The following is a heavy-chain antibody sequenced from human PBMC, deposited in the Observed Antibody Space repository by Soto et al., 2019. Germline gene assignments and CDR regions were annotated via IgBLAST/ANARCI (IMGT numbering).Heavy chain of an antibody. V-gene: IGHV1-69*02. D-gene: IGHD3-22*01. Sequence: QVQLVQSGAEVKKPGSSVKVSCKASGGTFSSYTISWVRQAPGQGLEWMGRIIPILGIANYAQKFQGRVTITADKSTSTAYMELSSLRSEDTAVYYCAIGPSLANDSSTPGYFQHWGQGTLVTVSS. CDR1: GGTFSSYT. CDR2: IIPILGIA. CDR3: AIGPSLANDSSTPGYFQH. J-gene: IGHJ1*01.